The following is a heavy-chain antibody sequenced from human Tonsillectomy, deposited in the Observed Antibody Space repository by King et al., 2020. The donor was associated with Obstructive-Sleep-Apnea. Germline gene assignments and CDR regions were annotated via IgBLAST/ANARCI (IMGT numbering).Heavy chain of an antibody. CDR2: IRQDGSEK. D-gene: IGHD5-12*01. Sequence: VQLVESGGGLVQPGGSLKLSCAASGFTFSSYRMSWVRQAPGKGLEWVANIRQDGSEKYYVDSVKGRFTISRDNAENSLYLQMNSLRAEDTAVYYCARDQSKQAWPETFDNWGQGTLVTVSS. V-gene: IGHV3-7*01. J-gene: IGHJ4*02. CDR1: GFTFSSYR. CDR3: ARDQSKQAWPETFDN.